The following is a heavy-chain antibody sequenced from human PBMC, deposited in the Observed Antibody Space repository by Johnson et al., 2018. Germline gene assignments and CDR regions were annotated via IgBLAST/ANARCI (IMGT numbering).Heavy chain of an antibody. CDR2: VSYDGSNK. CDR1: GFTFSSFG. D-gene: IGHD3-10*01. J-gene: IGHJ6*02. Sequence: QVQLVESGGGVVQPGRSLRLSCAASGFTFSSFGMNWVRQAPGKGLEWVAVVSYDGSNKYYADSVKGRFTISRDNSQNTLYLQLTSLRPEDTAVYYCTTDIVTWVRGVRGDVWGQGTTVTVSS. CDR3: TTDIVTWVRGVRGDV. V-gene: IGHV3-30*03.